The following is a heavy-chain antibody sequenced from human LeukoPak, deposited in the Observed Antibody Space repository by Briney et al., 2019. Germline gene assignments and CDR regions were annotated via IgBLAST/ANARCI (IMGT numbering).Heavy chain of an antibody. CDR2: INHSGST. CDR3: ASSGRHLDY. Sequence: PSETLSLTCAVYGGSFSGYYWSWIRQPPGKGLEWIGEINHSGSTNYNPSLKSRVTISVDTSKNQFSLKLSSVAAADTAVYYCASSGRHLDYWGQGTLVTVSS. CDR1: GGSFSGYY. D-gene: IGHD1-26*01. V-gene: IGHV4-34*01. J-gene: IGHJ4*02.